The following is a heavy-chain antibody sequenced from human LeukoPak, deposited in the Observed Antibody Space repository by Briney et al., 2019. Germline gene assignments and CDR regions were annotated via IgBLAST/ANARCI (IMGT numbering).Heavy chain of an antibody. D-gene: IGHD1-1*01. CDR2: IGTASDT. J-gene: IGHJ6*03. Sequence: TGGSLRLSCAASEFTFSSFDMHWVRQPTGQGLEWVSTIGTASDTYYPGSVEGRFTLSRDNAKNSLYLQMNSLTAGDTAVYYCARGPPRGKYYYMDVWGKGTTVTVSS. V-gene: IGHV3-13*01. CDR1: EFTFSSFD. CDR3: ARGPPRGKYYYMDV.